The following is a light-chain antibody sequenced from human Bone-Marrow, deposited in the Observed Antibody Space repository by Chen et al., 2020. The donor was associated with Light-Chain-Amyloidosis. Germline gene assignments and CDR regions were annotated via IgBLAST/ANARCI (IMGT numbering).Light chain of an antibody. J-gene: IGLJ1*01. CDR2: EVT. Sequence: QSALTQPASVSGSPGQPSTISCTGTSSDVGGDNHVSWYQQHPDKAPKLMIYEVTNRPSWVPDRFSGSKSDNTASLTISGLQTEDEADYFCSSYTMTNTLVFGSGTRVTVL. CDR1: SSDVGGDNH. V-gene: IGLV2-14*01. CDR3: SSYTMTNTLV.